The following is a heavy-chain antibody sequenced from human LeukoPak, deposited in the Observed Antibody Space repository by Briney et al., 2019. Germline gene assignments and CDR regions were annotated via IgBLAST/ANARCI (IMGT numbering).Heavy chain of an antibody. CDR3: AKDGYGDYVGWFDP. Sequence: GGSLRLSCAASGFTFSRYAMSWVRQAPGKGLEWVSAISGSGGSKYYADSVNGRFTISRDNSNNTLYLQMNSLRAEDTAVYYCAKDGYGDYVGWFDPWGQGTLVTVSS. V-gene: IGHV3-23*01. CDR2: ISGSGGSK. J-gene: IGHJ5*02. CDR1: GFTFSRYA. D-gene: IGHD4-17*01.